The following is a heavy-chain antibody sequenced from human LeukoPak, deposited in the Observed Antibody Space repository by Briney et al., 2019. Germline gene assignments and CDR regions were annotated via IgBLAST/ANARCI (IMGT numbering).Heavy chain of an antibody. Sequence: GGSLTLSCAASGIAVTGNYMSWVRQPPGKGLEWVSFISINTDTFYADSVRGRFTISRDSSKNTLFLQMNSPRDEDSAVYYCAIAQSWDELFDSWGQGTLVTVSS. V-gene: IGHV3-53*01. CDR1: GIAVTGNY. CDR3: AIAQSWDELFDS. D-gene: IGHD1-1*01. CDR2: ISINTDT. J-gene: IGHJ4*02.